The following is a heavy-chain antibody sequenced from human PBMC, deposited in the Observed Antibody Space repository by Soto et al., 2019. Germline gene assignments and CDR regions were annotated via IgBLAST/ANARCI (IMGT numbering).Heavy chain of an antibody. D-gene: IGHD3-10*01. CDR1: GFTFSSYA. CDR2: ISGSGGST. Sequence: GGSLRLSCAASGFTFSSYAMSWVRQAPGKGLEWVSAISGSGGSTYYADSVKGRFTISRDNSKNTLYLQMNSLRAEDTAVYYCAKEYGSGSYPLYYYYYYMDVWGKGTTVTVSS. V-gene: IGHV3-23*01. J-gene: IGHJ6*03. CDR3: AKEYGSGSYPLYYYYYYMDV.